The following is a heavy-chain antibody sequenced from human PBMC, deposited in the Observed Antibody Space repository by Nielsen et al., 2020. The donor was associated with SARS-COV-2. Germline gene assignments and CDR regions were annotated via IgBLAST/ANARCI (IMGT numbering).Heavy chain of an antibody. V-gene: IGHV3-21*01. CDR2: ISSSSSYI. J-gene: IGHJ6*02. Sequence: WIRQPPGKGLEWVSSISSSSSYIYYADSVKGRFTISRGNSKNTLYLQMNSLRAEDTAVYYCARDVWGYCSGGSCYSGMDVWGQGTTVTVSS. CDR3: ARDVWGYCSGGSCYSGMDV. D-gene: IGHD2-15*01.